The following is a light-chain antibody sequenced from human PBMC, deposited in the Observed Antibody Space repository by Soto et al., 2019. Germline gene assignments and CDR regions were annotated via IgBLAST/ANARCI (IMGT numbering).Light chain of an antibody. Sequence: DIQMTQSPSTLSASVGARVTITCRASQSIGDSLAWYQQKPGKAPYLLISDVSSLERGVPSRFSGSGSGTELTITISSMQPDDFETFDCQQYNGYSRTFGQGTKVEIK. CDR3: QQYNGYSRT. CDR1: QSIGDS. J-gene: IGKJ1*01. V-gene: IGKV1-5*01. CDR2: DVS.